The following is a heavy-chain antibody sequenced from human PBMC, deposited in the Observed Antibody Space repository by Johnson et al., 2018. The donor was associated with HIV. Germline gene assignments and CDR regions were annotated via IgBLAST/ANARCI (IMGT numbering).Heavy chain of an antibody. CDR1: GFTFTTYD. CDR3: ARSRWGSTLGALDI. CDR2: IGTGGDT. D-gene: IGHD1-26*01. V-gene: IGHV3-13*01. J-gene: IGHJ3*02. Sequence: AQLVESGGGLVQPGGSLRLSCAASGFTFTTYDMHWVRQGTGKGLEWVSGIGTGGDTHYPDSVKGRFTISRENAKNSLYLQMNSLRAGDTAVYYCARSRWGSTLGALDIWGQGTMVTVSS.